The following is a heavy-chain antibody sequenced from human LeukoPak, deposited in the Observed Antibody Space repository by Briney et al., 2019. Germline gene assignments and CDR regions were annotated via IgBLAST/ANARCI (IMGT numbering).Heavy chain of an antibody. Sequence: GASVKVSCKVSGYTLTELSMHWVRQAPGKGLEWMGGFDPEDGETIYAQKFQGRVTMTEDTSTDTAYMELSSLRSEDTAVYYCATGGIEAAIYYYYYYMDVWGKGTTVTVSS. J-gene: IGHJ6*03. CDR2: FDPEDGET. CDR3: ATGGIEAAIYYYYYYMDV. D-gene: IGHD2-2*02. CDR1: GYTLTELS. V-gene: IGHV1-24*01.